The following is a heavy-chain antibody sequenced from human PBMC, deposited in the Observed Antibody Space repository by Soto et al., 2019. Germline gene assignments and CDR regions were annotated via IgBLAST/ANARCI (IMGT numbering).Heavy chain of an antibody. Sequence: ASVKVSCKASGGTFSSYAISWVRQAPGQGLEWMGGIIPIFGTANYAQKFQGRVTITADESTSTAYMELSSLRSEDTAVYYCARGYYDFWSGYYRGGYSYGQPHAFDIWGQGTMVTVSS. V-gene: IGHV1-69*13. J-gene: IGHJ3*02. CDR1: GGTFSSYA. D-gene: IGHD3-3*01. CDR3: ARGYYDFWSGYYRGGYSYGQPHAFDI. CDR2: IIPIFGTA.